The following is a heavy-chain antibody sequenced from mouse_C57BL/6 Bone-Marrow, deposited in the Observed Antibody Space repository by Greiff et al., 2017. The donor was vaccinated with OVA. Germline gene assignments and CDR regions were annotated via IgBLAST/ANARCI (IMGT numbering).Heavy chain of an antibody. J-gene: IGHJ2*01. D-gene: IGHD1-1*01. CDR2: ISDGGSYT. CDR1: GFTFSSYA. V-gene: IGHV5-4*01. Sequence: EVKLMESGGGLVKPGGSLKLSCAASGFTFSSYAMSWVRQTPEKRLEWVATISDGGSYTYYPDNVKGRFTISRDNAKNNLYLQMSHLKSEDTAMYYCAREGHFLITTVVAHYFDYWGQGTTLTVSS. CDR3: AREGHFLITTVVAHYFDY.